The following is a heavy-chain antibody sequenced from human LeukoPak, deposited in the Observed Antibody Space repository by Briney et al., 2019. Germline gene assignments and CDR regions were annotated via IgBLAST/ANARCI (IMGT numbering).Heavy chain of an antibody. CDR1: GFTFTNAW. CDR3: ALYGNYYYYGMDV. D-gene: IGHD1-1*01. J-gene: IGHJ6*02. Sequence: PGGSLRLSYAASGFTFTNAWMNWVRQAPGKGLEWVGRIKTKTDGGTTDYAAPVKGRFTISGDDSKNTLYLQMNSLKTEDTAIYYCALYGNYYYYGMDVWGQGTTVTVS. CDR2: IKTKTDGGTT. V-gene: IGHV3-15*01.